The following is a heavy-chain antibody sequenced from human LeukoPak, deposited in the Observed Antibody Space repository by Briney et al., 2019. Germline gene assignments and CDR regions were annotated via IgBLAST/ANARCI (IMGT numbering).Heavy chain of an antibody. CDR1: GYTVTSYY. Sequence: ASVKVSCKASGYTVTSYYMHWVRQAPGQGLEWMAIVNPSGSSSYAQKFQGRATLTRATSTNTVYMELSGLRSEDTAVYYCASVYKYGMDVWGQGTTAVVSS. J-gene: IGHJ6*02. CDR3: ASVYKYGMDV. V-gene: IGHV1-46*01. CDR2: VNPSGSS.